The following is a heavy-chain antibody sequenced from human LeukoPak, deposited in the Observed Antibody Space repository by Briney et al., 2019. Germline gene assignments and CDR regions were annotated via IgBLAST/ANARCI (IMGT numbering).Heavy chain of an antibody. CDR1: GYTFTSYG. Sequence: WASVKVSCKASGYTFTSYGISWVRQAPGQGLEWMGWIRAYNGNTNYAQKLQGRVTMTTDTSTSTAYMELRSLRSDDTAVYYCARRPYYYDSSGYLIENAFDIWGQGTMVTVSS. V-gene: IGHV1-18*01. CDR3: ARRPYYYDSSGYLIENAFDI. J-gene: IGHJ3*02. CDR2: IRAYNGNT. D-gene: IGHD3-22*01.